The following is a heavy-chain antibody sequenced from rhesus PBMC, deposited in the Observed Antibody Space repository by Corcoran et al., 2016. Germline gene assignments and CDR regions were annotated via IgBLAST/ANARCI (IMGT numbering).Heavy chain of an antibody. D-gene: IGHD4-23*01. CDR2: IYGSGGGT. Sequence: VQLQESGPGLVQPSETLSLTCAVSGGSMSGASYWRWLRHPPGKGLEGLGYIYGSGGGTNDNPSSKNRGTIATDPSKNQVFLKLSSVTAADTAVYYGVRPLDTVTTGFAYWGQGVLVTVAS. CDR1: GGSMSGASY. V-gene: IGHV4-106*01. J-gene: IGHJ4*01. CDR3: VRPLDTVTTGFAY.